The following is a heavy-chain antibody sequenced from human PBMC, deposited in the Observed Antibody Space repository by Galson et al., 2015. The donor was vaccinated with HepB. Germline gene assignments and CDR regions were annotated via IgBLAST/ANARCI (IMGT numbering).Heavy chain of an antibody. Sequence: SLRLSCAASGFTFSSYAMHWVRQAPGKGLEWVAVISYDGSNKYYAASVKGRFTISRDNSKNTLYLQMNSLRAEDTAVYYCARGDYGGTGGWYFDLWGRGTLVTVSS. D-gene: IGHD4-23*01. CDR2: ISYDGSNK. CDR1: GFTFSSYA. V-gene: IGHV3-30-3*01. CDR3: ARGDYGGTGGWYFDL. J-gene: IGHJ2*01.